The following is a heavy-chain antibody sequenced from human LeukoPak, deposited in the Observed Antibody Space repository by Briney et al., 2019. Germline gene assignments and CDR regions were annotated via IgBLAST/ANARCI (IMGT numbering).Heavy chain of an antibody. V-gene: IGHV4-4*09. J-gene: IGHJ6*03. D-gene: IGHD6-13*01. CDR1: GGSISSYY. CDR2: IYTSGST. Sequence: SGTLSLTCTVSGGSISSYYWSWIRQPPGKGLEWIGYIYTSGSTNYNPSLKSRVTISVDTSKNQFSLKLSSVTAADTAVYYCARVAAAAGSIYYYYYMDVWGKGTTVTVSS. CDR3: ARVAAAAGSIYYYYYMDV.